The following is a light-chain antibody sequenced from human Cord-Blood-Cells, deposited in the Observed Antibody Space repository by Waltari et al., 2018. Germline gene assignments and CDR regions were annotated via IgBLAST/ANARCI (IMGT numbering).Light chain of an antibody. V-gene: IGLV2-14*01. Sequence: HSALPHPASVPGPPGQPLTISCTVTSSAVGAYNFVSWYQQHPGKAPKLMNYDVSNRPSGVSNRFSCSKSGNTASLTISGLQAEDEADYYCSSYTSSSTYVFGTGTKVTVL. CDR1: SSAVGAYNF. CDR2: DVS. CDR3: SSYTSSSTYV. J-gene: IGLJ1*01.